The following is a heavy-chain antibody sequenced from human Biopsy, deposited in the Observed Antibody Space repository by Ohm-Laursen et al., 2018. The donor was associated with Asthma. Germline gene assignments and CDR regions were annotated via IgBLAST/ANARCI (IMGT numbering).Heavy chain of an antibody. CDR2: ISVYNGNT. V-gene: IGHV1-18*01. CDR3: ARAVDYSHYYGIDV. D-gene: IGHD3-10*01. Sequence: ASVKVPCKTSGYTFNSAGITWVRQAPGQGLEWMGWISVYNGNTRVAQKLQDRVTMITDTSTSTAYMELRSLRSDDTAVYFCARAVDYSHYYGIDVWGQGTTVTVS. J-gene: IGHJ6*02. CDR1: GYTFNSAG.